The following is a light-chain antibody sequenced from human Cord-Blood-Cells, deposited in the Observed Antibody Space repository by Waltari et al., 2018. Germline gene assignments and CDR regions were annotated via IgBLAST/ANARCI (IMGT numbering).Light chain of an antibody. CDR1: QSVLYSSNNKNY. J-gene: IGKJ3*01. Sequence: DIVMTQSPDSLAVSLGERATINCKSSQSVLYSSNNKNYLAWYQQKPGQPRKLLICWASTRESGVPDRFSGSGSGTDFTLTISRLQAEDVAVYYCQQYYSTPFTFGPGTKVDIK. CDR2: WAS. V-gene: IGKV4-1*01. CDR3: QQYYSTPFT.